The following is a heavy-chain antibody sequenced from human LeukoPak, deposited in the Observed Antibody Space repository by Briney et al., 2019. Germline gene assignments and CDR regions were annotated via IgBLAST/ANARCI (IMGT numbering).Heavy chain of an antibody. CDR1: GFTFSSYG. CDR3: AKGRGVVPAAISGGPFDY. CDR2: IRYDGSNK. D-gene: IGHD2-2*02. Sequence: GGSLRLSCAASGFTFSSYGMHWVRQTPGKGPEWVAFIRYDGSNKYYADSVKGRFTISRDNSKNTLYLQMNSLRAEDTAVYYCAKGRGVVPAAISGGPFDYWGQGTLVTVSS. J-gene: IGHJ4*02. V-gene: IGHV3-30*02.